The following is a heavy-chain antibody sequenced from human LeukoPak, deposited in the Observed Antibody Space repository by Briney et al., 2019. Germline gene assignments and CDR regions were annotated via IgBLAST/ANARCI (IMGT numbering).Heavy chain of an antibody. V-gene: IGHV3-21*01. CDR3: ARDSSSIRAAGEGRFGD. CDR1: GFTFSSYS. D-gene: IGHD6-13*01. Sequence: GGSLRLSCAASGFTFSSYSMNWVRQAPGKGLEWVSSISSSSSYIYYADSVKGRFTISRDNAKNSLYLQMNSLRAEDTAVYYCARDSSSIRAAGEGRFGDWGQGTLVTVSS. J-gene: IGHJ4*02. CDR2: ISSSSSYI.